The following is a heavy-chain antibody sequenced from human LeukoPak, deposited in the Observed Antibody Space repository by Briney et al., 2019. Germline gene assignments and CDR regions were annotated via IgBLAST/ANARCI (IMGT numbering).Heavy chain of an antibody. Sequence: PSETLSLTCTVSGGSISSYYWSWIRQPPGKGLEWIGEINHSGSTNYNPSLKSRVTISVDTSKNQFSLKLSSVTAADTAVYYCARESYSSSWYGDYFDYWGQGTLVTVSS. D-gene: IGHD6-13*01. CDR3: ARESYSSSWYGDYFDY. CDR2: INHSGST. CDR1: GGSISSYY. V-gene: IGHV4-34*01. J-gene: IGHJ4*02.